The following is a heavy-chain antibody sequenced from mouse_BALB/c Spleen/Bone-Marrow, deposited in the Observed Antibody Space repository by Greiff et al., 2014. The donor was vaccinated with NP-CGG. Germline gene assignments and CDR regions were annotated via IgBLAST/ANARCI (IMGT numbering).Heavy chain of an antibody. CDR3: ARHAYYDQTEVSFVY. V-gene: IGHV5-9-2*01. Sequence: EVMLVESGGGLVKSGGSLKLSCAASGFTFSNYGMSWVRQTPEKRLEWVATISGGGSYTFYSDSVKGRFTISRDNAKNNLYLQLSSLRSEDTALYYCARHAYYDQTEVSFVYWGQGTLVTASA. D-gene: IGHD2-4*01. CDR2: ISGGGSYT. CDR1: GFTFSNYG. J-gene: IGHJ3*01.